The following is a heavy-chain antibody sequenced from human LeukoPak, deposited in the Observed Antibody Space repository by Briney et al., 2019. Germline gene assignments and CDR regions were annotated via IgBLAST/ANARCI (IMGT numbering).Heavy chain of an antibody. J-gene: IGHJ4*02. D-gene: IGHD2-15*01. Sequence: GASVKVSCKASGYTFTSYDINWVRQATGQGLEWMGWMNPNSGNTGYAQKFQGRVTITRNTSISTAYMELSSLRSEDTAVYYCARVRVEAATPGYDYWGQGTLVTVSS. CDR1: GYTFTSYD. CDR2: MNPNSGNT. V-gene: IGHV1-8*03. CDR3: ARVRVEAATPGYDY.